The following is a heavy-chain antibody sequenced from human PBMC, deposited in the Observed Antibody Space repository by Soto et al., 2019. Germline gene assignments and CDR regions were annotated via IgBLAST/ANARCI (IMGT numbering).Heavy chain of an antibody. D-gene: IGHD2-21*02. CDR2: IYYSGST. CDR3: ARDRAVVTAKTSFAFDI. J-gene: IGHJ3*02. CDR1: GGSISSYY. Sequence: SETLSLTCTVSGGSISSYYWSWIRQPPGKGLEWIGYIYYSGSTNYNPSLKSRVTISVDTSKNQFSLKLSSVTAADTAVYYCARDRAVVTAKTSFAFDIWGQGTMVTVSS. V-gene: IGHV4-59*01.